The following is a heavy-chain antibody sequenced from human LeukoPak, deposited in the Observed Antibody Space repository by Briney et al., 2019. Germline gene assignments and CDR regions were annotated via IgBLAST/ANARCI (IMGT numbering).Heavy chain of an antibody. D-gene: IGHD2-2*01. J-gene: IGHJ3*02. CDR3: ATALSPAATDAFDI. CDR2: ISVYNGDT. Sequence: ASVKVSCKASGYSYITFGISWVRQAPGQGLQWMGRISVYNGDTDFAQNFQDRITMTRDTSTKTAYLELKSLRSDDTAMYYCATALSPAATDAFDIWGQGTMVTVSS. CDR1: GYSYITFG. V-gene: IGHV1-18*01.